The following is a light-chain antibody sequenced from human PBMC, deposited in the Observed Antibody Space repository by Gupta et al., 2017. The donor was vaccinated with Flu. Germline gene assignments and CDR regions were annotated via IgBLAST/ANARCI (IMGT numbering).Light chain of an antibody. CDR3: QGWDSSSGRV. CDR1: AIGGKS. J-gene: IGLJ3*02. V-gene: IGLV3-21*02. Sequence: SSVLTHPPSVPVAPGQTARITCGGNAIGGKSVHWYLQRAGQAPFLVVNDDDDRPTGIPERLSGSKSGNTATLTLSGDEAGEEADYYCQGWDSSSGRVFGGGTKLTVL. CDR2: DDD.